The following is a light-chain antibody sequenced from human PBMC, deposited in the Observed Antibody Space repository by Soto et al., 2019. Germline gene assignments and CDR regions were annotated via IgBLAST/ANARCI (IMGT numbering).Light chain of an antibody. V-gene: IGKV1-33*01. J-gene: IGKJ5*01. CDR3: QQYDNLLT. Sequence: DIQMTQSPSSLSASVGDRVTITCQASQDISNYLNWYQQKPGKAPKLLIYDASNLETGVPSRFSGSGDGTDFNFTISSLQPEDIATYYCQQYDNLLTFGQGTRLEIK. CDR2: DAS. CDR1: QDISNY.